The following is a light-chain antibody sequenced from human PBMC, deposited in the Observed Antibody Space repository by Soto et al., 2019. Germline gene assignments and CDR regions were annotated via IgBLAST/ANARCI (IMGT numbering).Light chain of an antibody. J-gene: IGKJ5*01. V-gene: IGKV1-39*01. CDR2: DAS. Sequence: DIQMTQSPSSLSASVGNRVTITCRASQSISTYLNWYQKKPGKAPNLLIYDASRLQSGVPSRFSRSGGGTDFTLSISSVQPEDFATYFCQQSYMDPITFGQGTQLEI. CDR1: QSISTY. CDR3: QQSYMDPIT.